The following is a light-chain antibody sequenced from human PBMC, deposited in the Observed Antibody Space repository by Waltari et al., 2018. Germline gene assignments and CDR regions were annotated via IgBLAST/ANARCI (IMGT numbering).Light chain of an antibody. Sequence: DIQMAQSPSSLSAYVGDRVTLTCRQSQCIACYLNCYQPTPGKAPTHLTYAASTLQSGVPPRGSGSGAGTDWSLTISSLQPEDVATDYCQQRDSIRPQCTFGPGTKVEIK. CDR3: QQRDSIRPQCT. V-gene: IGKV1-39*01. J-gene: IGKJ3*01. CDR1: QCIACY. CDR2: AAS.